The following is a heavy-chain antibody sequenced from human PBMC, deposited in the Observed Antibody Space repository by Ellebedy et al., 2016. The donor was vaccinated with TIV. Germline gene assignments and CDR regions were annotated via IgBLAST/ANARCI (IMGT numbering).Heavy chain of an antibody. D-gene: IGHD3-22*01. CDR2: VYYSWST. CDR3: ARRGKKDRYYYDSSGPFDY. V-gene: IGHV4-39*01. Sequence: MPSETLSLTCTVSCGSISSSSYYWGWIRQHPGKGLEWIGSVYYSWSTYYNPSIKSRVPISVDTSKNQFSQKLSSVPGADTAVYYCARRGKKDRYYYDSSGPFDYWGQGTLVTVSS. J-gene: IGHJ4*02. CDR1: CGSISSSSYY.